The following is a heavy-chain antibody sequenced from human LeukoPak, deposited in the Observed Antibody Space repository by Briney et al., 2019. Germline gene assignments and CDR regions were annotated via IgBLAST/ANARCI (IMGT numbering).Heavy chain of an antibody. V-gene: IGHV1-2*02. D-gene: IGHD7-27*01. CDR1: GYTFTGYY. Sequence: ASVKVSCKASGYTFTGYYMHWVRQAPGQGLEWMGWINPNSGGTDYVQNFQGRVTLTRDTSLSTAYMELSRLGSDDTAVYFCARDLEVSSVNLGLDPWGQGTLVTVSS. CDR2: INPNSGGT. J-gene: IGHJ5*02. CDR3: ARDLEVSSVNLGLDP.